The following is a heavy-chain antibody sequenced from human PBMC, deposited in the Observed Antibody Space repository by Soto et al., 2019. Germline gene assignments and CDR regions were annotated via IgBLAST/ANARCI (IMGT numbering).Heavy chain of an antibody. V-gene: IGHV3-23*01. J-gene: IGHJ4*02. Sequence: EVQLLDSGGGLAQPGGSLRVSCAASGFIFNNYAMNWVRKAPGEGLQWVAGIRASGVSTYYADSVKGRFTISRDNSKNHLLLQMNSLRAADTAIYHCADAPLRPYYFDYRVLGTLVTVSS. CDR2: IRASGVST. D-gene: IGHD4-17*01. CDR3: ADAPLRPYYFDY. CDR1: GFIFNNYA.